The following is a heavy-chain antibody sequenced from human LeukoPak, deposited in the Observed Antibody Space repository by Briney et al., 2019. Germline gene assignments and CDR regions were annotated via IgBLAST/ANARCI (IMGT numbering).Heavy chain of an antibody. CDR3: ARGTGTAVAGTNFWWFDP. D-gene: IGHD6-19*01. Sequence: PGGSLRLSCAASGFTFSSYSMNWVRQAPGKGLERVSPISSSSSYIYYADSVKGRFTISRDNAKNSLYLQMNSLRAEDTAVYYCARGTGTAVAGTNFWWFDPWGQGTLVTVSS. CDR2: ISSSSSYI. CDR1: GFTFSSYS. V-gene: IGHV3-21*01. J-gene: IGHJ5*02.